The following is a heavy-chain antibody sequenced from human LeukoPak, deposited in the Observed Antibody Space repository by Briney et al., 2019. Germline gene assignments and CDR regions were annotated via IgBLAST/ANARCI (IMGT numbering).Heavy chain of an antibody. J-gene: IGHJ6*02. CDR2: ISYDGRNK. CDR3: AKAVTMVRGYGMDV. V-gene: IGHV3-30*18. Sequence: PGGSLRLSCAASEFTFNNHDMHWVRQAPGKGLEWVAAISYDGRNKYYADSVKGRFTISRDNSKNTLYLQMNSLRGEDTAVYYCAKAVTMVRGYGMDVWGQGTTVIVSS. D-gene: IGHD3-10*01. CDR1: EFTFNNHD.